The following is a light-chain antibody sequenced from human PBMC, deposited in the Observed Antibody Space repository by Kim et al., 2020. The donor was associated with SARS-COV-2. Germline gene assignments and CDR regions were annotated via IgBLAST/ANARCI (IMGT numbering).Light chain of an antibody. V-gene: IGKV1-39*01. CDR1: QSISSY. CDR3: QQSYSL. CDR2: AAS. Sequence: SLSASVGDRVTITCRASQSISSYLNWYQQKPGKAPKLLIYAASSLQSGVPSRFSGSGSGTDFTLTISSLQPEDFATYYCQQSYSLFGQGTKVEIK. J-gene: IGKJ1*01.